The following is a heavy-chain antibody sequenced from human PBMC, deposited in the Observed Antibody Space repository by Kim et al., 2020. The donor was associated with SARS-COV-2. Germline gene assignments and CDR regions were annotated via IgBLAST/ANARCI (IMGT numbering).Heavy chain of an antibody. CDR3: ARGGITFGGVIGIDY. Sequence: VGPGKGRFTISRDHAKNSLYMQSNSLRAEDTAVYYCARGGITFGGVIGIDYWGQGTLVTVSS. D-gene: IGHD3-16*02. J-gene: IGHJ4*02. V-gene: IGHV3-7*01.